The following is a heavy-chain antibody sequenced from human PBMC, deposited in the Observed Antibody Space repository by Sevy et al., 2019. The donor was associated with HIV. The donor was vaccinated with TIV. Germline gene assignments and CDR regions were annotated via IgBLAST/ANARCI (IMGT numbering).Heavy chain of an antibody. CDR1: GFTFSNYN. D-gene: IGHD5-18*01. CDR3: ARYEEDTSMVNAFDI. V-gene: IGHV3-21*06. Sequence: GGSLTLSCAASGFTFSNYNMNWVRQAPGKGLEWVSSISISGIYIHYADSVKGRFTISRYNAKNSLYLQMNSLRAEDTAVYYWARYEEDTSMVNAFDIWGQGTMVTVSS. J-gene: IGHJ3*02. CDR2: ISISGIYI.